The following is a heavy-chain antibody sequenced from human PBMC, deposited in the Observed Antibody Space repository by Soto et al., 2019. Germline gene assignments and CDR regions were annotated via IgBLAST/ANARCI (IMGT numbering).Heavy chain of an antibody. V-gene: IGHV3-72*01. J-gene: IGHJ4*02. Sequence: EVQLVESGGGLVQPGGSLRLSCAASGFSFSDYYINWVRQSPGKGLEWVGRTRNTASSYTTDYAAYVKGRFTISRDDSTNLKHLPMNRTKTEDTAVYYCAREGASSGPDYEYWGQGTLVTVSS. D-gene: IGHD3-22*01. CDR3: AREGASSGPDYEY. CDR2: TRNTASSYTT. CDR1: GFSFSDYY.